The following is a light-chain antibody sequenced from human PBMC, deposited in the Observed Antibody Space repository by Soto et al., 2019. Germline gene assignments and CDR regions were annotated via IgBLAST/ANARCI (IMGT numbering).Light chain of an antibody. J-gene: IGLJ1*01. V-gene: IGLV2-11*01. CDR1: SSDFGGYNY. CDR2: DVS. Sequence: QSALTQPRSVSGSPGQSVTISCNGTSSDFGGYNYVSWYQHHPGKAPKLMIYDVSERPSGVPDRFSGSTSGNTASLTIYGLQAEDEADYYCCSYAGTFYVFGTGTKVTVL. CDR3: CSYAGTFYV.